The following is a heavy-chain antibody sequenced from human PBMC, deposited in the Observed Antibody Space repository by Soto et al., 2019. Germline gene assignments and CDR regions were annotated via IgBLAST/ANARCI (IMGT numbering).Heavy chain of an antibody. J-gene: IGHJ4*02. D-gene: IGHD5-12*01. CDR1: GFTFSRFW. CDR2: LNTDGTTA. CDR3: AREAMATSTFDY. V-gene: IGHV3-74*01. Sequence: GGSLRLSCAASGFTFSRFWMHWVRQPPGKGLMWVSRLNTDGTTAAYADSVRGRFTISRDNAKNTLYLLMNSLRAEDTAVYYCAREAMATSTFDYWGQGTLVTVSS.